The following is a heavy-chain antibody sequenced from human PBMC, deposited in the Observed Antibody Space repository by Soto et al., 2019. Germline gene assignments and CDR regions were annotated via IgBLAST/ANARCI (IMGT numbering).Heavy chain of an antibody. CDR1: EFTFSSYA. CDR2: ISGSGGNT. D-gene: IGHD5-18*01. V-gene: IGHV3-23*01. CDR3: ARGRAMVHDAFDI. J-gene: IGHJ3*02. Sequence: EVQVLESGGGLAQPGGSMRLSCAVSEFTFSSYAMSWVRQAPGKGPEWVSSISGSGGNTYYADSVKGRFTISRDNPKNTLYLQMNSLRAEDTAVYYCARGRAMVHDAFDIWGHGTLVAVSS.